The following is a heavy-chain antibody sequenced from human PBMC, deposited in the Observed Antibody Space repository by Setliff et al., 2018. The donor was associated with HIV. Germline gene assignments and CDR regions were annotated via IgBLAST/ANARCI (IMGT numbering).Heavy chain of an antibody. J-gene: IGHJ4*02. D-gene: IGHD2-2*01. Sequence: ASVKVSCKASGYSFSSYGIGWVRLAPGQGLEWMGIINPSGGSTTYTQKFQGTGTMTRDTSTSTVYMELSSLRSEDTAVYYCARGPHCSSTSCFGGFDYWGQVTLVTVSS. V-gene: IGHV1-46*01. CDR3: ARGPHCSSTSCFGGFDY. CDR1: GYSFSSYG. CDR2: INPSGGST.